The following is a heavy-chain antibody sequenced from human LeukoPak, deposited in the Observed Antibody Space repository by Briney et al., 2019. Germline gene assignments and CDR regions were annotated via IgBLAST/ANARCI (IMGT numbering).Heavy chain of an antibody. CDR2: IKQDGSEK. D-gene: IGHD1-26*01. V-gene: IGHV3-7*01. J-gene: IGHJ4*02. CDR3: ARDFRGSLGY. CDR1: GFTLSTYW. Sequence: GGSLRLSCAASGFTLSTYWMSWVCQAPGKGLEWVANIKQDGSEKYYVDSVKGRFSISRDNAKNSLYLQLNSLRAEDTAVYYCARDFRGSLGYWGQGTLVTVSS.